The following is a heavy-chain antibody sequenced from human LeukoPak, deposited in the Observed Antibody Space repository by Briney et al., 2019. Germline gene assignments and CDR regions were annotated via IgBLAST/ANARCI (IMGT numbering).Heavy chain of an antibody. D-gene: IGHD6-13*01. J-gene: IGHJ6*04. CDR2: ISSSSSYI. Sequence: KAGGSLRLSCAASGFTFSSYAMHWVRQAPGKGLEWVSSISSSSSYIYYADSVKGRFTISRDNAKNSLYLQMNSLRAEDTAVYYCARDRGSSWSTLRYYYYGMDVWGKGTTVTVSS. V-gene: IGHV3-21*01. CDR3: ARDRGSSWSTLRYYYYGMDV. CDR1: GFTFSSYA.